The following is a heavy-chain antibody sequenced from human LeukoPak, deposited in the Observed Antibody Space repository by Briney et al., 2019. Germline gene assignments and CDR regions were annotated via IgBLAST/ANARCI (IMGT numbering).Heavy chain of an antibody. CDR2: INPNSGGT. Sequence: ASVKVSCKASGYTFTSYGISWVRQAPGQGLEWMGWINPNSGGTNYAQKFQGRVTMTRDTSISTAYMELSRLRSDDTAVYYCARGASSGWYVWFDPWGQGTLVTVSS. V-gene: IGHV1-2*02. D-gene: IGHD6-19*01. CDR1: GYTFTSYG. CDR3: ARGASSGWYVWFDP. J-gene: IGHJ5*02.